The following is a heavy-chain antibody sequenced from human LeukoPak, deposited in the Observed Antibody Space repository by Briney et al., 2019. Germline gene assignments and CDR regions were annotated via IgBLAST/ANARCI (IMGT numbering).Heavy chain of an antibody. Sequence: GGSLRLSCAPSGFTFSSYEMKWVRHAPGKGLERVSYIGSTSSNIYYADPVKGRFTISRDNAKNSLYLQRKSLRAEATAVYYCARDHHRRLYDSQARDTFDIWGEGTMVTVSS. CDR1: GFTFSSYE. V-gene: IGHV3-48*01. D-gene: IGHD3-22*01. J-gene: IGHJ3*02. CDR3: ARDHHRRLYDSQARDTFDI. CDR2: IGSTSSNI.